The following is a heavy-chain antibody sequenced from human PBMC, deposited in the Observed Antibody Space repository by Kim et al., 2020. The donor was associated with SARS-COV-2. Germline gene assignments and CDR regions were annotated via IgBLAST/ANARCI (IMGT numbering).Heavy chain of an antibody. D-gene: IGHD3-22*01. Sequence: FTISRDNAKNSLYLQMNSLRAEDTAVYYCARVWMETLDYYDSSGYPTFDYWGQGTLVTVSS. V-gene: IGHV3-48*03. J-gene: IGHJ4*02. CDR3: ARVWMETLDYYDSSGYPTFDY.